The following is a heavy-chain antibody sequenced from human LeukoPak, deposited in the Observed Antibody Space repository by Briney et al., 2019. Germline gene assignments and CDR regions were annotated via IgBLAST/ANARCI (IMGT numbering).Heavy chain of an antibody. V-gene: IGHV3-74*01. J-gene: IGHJ4*02. D-gene: IGHD3-9*01. Sequence: GGSLSLSCSASGFTFRNYAMPWVHQATRKGLVWVSRINSDGSLTRYADSVKGRFTISRDNAKNTLYLKMNSLRAEDTAVYCCAGGYDILNYWGQGTLVTVTS. CDR2: INSDGSLT. CDR1: GFTFRNYA. CDR3: AGGYDILNY.